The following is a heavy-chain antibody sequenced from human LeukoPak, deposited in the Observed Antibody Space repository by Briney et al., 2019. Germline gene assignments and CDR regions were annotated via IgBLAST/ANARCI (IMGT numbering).Heavy chain of an antibody. V-gene: IGHV4-59*11. D-gene: IGHD4-11*01. CDR3: ARGRVSSSTWYSTYYYFFYMDF. J-gene: IGHJ6*03. Sequence: PSETLSLTCTVSGGSISSHYSSWIRQPPGKGLEWIGYVDHTGGTKFNPSLNGRVSISRDTSNNFFSLRLRSVTAADTAVYFCARGRVSSSTWYSTYYYFFYMDFWGKGTTVTVSS. CDR1: GGSISSHY. CDR2: VDHTGGT.